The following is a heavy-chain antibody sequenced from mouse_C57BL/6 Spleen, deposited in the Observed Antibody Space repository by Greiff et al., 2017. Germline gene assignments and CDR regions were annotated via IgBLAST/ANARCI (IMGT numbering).Heavy chain of an antibody. Sequence: VQRVESGAELARPGASVKLSCKASGYTFTSYGISWVKQRTGQGLEWIGEIYPRSGNTYYNEKFKGKATLTADKSSSTAYMELRSLTSEDSAVYFCARGGREAYWGQGTLVTVSA. J-gene: IGHJ3*01. CDR1: GYTFTSYG. V-gene: IGHV1-81*01. CDR2: IYPRSGNT. D-gene: IGHD1-1*01. CDR3: ARGGREAY.